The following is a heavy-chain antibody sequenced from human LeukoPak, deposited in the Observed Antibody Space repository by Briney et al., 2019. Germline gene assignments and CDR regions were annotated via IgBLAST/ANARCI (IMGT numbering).Heavy chain of an antibody. CDR1: GFTFSSYS. CDR2: ISSSSSYI. Sequence: GGSLRLSCAASGFTFSSYSMNWVRQAPGKGLEWVSSISSSSSYIYYADSVKGRFTIARDNAKKSLYLQMNSLRAEDTAVYYCARGDDILTGRGFDYWGQGTLVTVSS. V-gene: IGHV3-21*04. D-gene: IGHD3-9*01. CDR3: ARGDDILTGRGFDY. J-gene: IGHJ4*02.